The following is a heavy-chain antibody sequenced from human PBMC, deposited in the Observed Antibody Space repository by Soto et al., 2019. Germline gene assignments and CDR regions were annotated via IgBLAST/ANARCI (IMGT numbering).Heavy chain of an antibody. Sequence: QVQLVQSGAEVKKPGASVKVSSKASGYTFTSYGISWVRQAPGQMHKWKGWISADNGNTKSAQKLQGRVTRTTGTRTSTAYMELRSLRSDDTAVYYCARALRYFDWGDHNFDYWGQGTLVTVSS. CDR2: ISADNGNT. CDR3: ARALRYFDWGDHNFDY. D-gene: IGHD3-9*01. V-gene: IGHV1-18*01. CDR1: GYTFTSYG. J-gene: IGHJ4*02.